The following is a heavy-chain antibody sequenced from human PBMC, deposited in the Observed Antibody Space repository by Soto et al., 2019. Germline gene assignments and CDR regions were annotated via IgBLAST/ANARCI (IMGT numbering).Heavy chain of an antibody. CDR2: IWYDGSNK. D-gene: IGHD1-7*01. CDR1: GFTFSSYG. J-gene: IGHJ4*02. V-gene: IGHV3-33*01. Sequence: QVQLVESVGGVVQPGRSLRLSCAASGFTFSSYGMHWVRQAPGKGLEWVAVIWYDGSNKYYADSVKGRFTISRDNSKNTLYLQMNSLRAEDTAVYYCARDREELELPYYFDYWGQGTLVTVSS. CDR3: ARDREELELPYYFDY.